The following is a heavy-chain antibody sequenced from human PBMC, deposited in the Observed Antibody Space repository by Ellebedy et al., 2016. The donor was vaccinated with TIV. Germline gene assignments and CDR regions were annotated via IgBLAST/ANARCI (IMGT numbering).Heavy chain of an antibody. Sequence: GGSLRLXXEASGFTFSVYFMSWIRQAPGKGLEWVSSISNSGISTYYADSVKGRFTISRDNYKNTLSLQMNSLRAEDTAVYYCARRKGDGAYVYYFDYWGQGTLVTVSS. CDR3: ARRKGDGAYVYYFDY. D-gene: IGHD4-17*01. CDR1: GFTFSVYF. CDR2: ISNSGIST. J-gene: IGHJ4*02. V-gene: IGHV3-23*01.